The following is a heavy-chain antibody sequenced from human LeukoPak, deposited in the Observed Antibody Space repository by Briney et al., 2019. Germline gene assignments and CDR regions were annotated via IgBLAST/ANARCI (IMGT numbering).Heavy chain of an antibody. Sequence: GGSLRLSCTAFGFTFSNYWMHWVRQAPGKGLVWVSRITNDGSGATYADSVKGRFTISRDNAKNTVYLQMNSLRAEDTAVYYCARDIATTPVYWGQGTLVTVPS. V-gene: IGHV3-74*01. CDR3: ARDIATTPVY. CDR1: GFTFSNYW. D-gene: IGHD5-12*01. CDR2: ITNDGSGA. J-gene: IGHJ4*02.